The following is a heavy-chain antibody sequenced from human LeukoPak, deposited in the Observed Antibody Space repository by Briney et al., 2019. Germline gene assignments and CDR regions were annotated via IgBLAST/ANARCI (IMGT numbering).Heavy chain of an antibody. J-gene: IGHJ4*02. CDR2: IYSGGST. V-gene: IGHV3-53*01. CDR1: GFTVSSNY. CDR3: ARDFSPSTGDFDY. Sequence: PGGSLRLSCAASGFTVSSNYMSWVRQAPGKGLEWVSVIYSGGSTYYADSVKGRFTISRDNSKNTLYLQMNSLRAEDTAVYYCARDFSPSTGDFDYWGQGTLVTVSS. D-gene: IGHD1-1*01.